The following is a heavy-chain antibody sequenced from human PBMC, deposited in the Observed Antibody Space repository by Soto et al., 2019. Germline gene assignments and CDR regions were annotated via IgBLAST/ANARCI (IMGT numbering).Heavy chain of an antibody. J-gene: IGHJ4*02. V-gene: IGHV4-34*01. CDR1: GGSFSGYY. D-gene: IGHD2-2*01. CDR2: INHSGST. Sequence: PWETLSLTCAVYGGSFSGYYWSWIRQPPGKGLEWIGEINHSGSTNYNPSLKSRVTISVDTSKNQFSLKLSSVTAADTAVYYCARLVDPGHFDYWGQGTLVTVSS. CDR3: ARLVDPGHFDY.